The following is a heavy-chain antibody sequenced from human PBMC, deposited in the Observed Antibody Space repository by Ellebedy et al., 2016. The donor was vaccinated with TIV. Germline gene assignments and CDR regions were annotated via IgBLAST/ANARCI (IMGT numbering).Heavy chain of an antibody. CDR1: GFTFDDYT. D-gene: IGHD3-10*01. Sequence: PGGSLRLSCAASGFTFDDYTMHWVRQAPGKGLEWVSLINRYGTTAYYSDSVKDRFTVSRDNSKNSVYLQMNSLRTEDTALYFCAKEDPDSYYNPGGFWGQGTLVTVAS. CDR3: AKEDPDSYYNPGGF. J-gene: IGHJ4*02. V-gene: IGHV3-43*01. CDR2: INRYGTTA.